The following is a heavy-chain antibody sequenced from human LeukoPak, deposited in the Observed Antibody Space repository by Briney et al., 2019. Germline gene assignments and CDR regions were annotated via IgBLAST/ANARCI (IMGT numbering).Heavy chain of an antibody. CDR3: ATDGAAAGWYYFDY. J-gene: IGHJ4*02. V-gene: IGHV1-24*01. CDR2: SDPEDGET. Sequence: ASVKVSCKVSGYTLTELSMHWVRQAPGKGLEWMGGSDPEDGETIYAQKFQGRVTMTEDTSTDTAYMELSSLRSEDTAVYYCATDGAAAGWYYFDYWGQGTLVTVSS. D-gene: IGHD6-13*01. CDR1: GYTLTELS.